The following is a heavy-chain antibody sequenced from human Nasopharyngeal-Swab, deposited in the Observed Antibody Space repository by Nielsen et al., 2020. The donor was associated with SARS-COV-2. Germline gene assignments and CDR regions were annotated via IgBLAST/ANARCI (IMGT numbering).Heavy chain of an antibody. CDR3: ASLGGYYYDSSGYPYYFYGMDV. Sequence: SETLSLTCAVYGGSFSGYYWSWIRQPPGKGLEWIGEINHRGSTNCNPSLKSRVTISVGTSKNQFSLKLSSVTAADTAVYYCASLGGYYYDSSGYPYYFYGMDVWGQGTTVTVSS. D-gene: IGHD3-22*01. J-gene: IGHJ6*02. V-gene: IGHV4-34*01. CDR2: INHRGST. CDR1: GGSFSGYY.